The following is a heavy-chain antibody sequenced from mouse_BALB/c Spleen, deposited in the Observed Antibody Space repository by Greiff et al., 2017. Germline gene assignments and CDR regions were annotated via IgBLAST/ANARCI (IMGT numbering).Heavy chain of an antibody. J-gene: IGHJ3*01. V-gene: IGHV3-8*02. CDR1: GDSITSGY. CDR3: ARLTARATGFAY. CDR2: IRYSGST. D-gene: IGHD3-2*01. Sequence: EVQLQQSGPSLVKPSQTLSLTCSVTGDSITSGYWNWIRKFPGNKLEYMGYIRYSGSTYYNPSLKSRISITRDTSKNQYYLQLNSVTTEDTATYYCARLTARATGFAYWGQGTLVTVSA.